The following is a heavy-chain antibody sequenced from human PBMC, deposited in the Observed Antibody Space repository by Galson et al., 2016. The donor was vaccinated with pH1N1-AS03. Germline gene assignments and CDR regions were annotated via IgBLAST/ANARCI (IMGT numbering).Heavy chain of an antibody. CDR2: IDPSGGPT. V-gene: IGHV1-46*01. D-gene: IGHD3-16*02. J-gene: IGHJ4*02. Sequence: SVKVSCKASGYTLTRYYMHWVRQAPGQGLEWMGIIDPSGGPTTYAPKFQGRITITTDTSTGTVYMELVSPRSEDTAVYYCARRYYFDYWGQGTLVTVSS. CDR3: ARRYYFDY. CDR1: GYTLTRYY.